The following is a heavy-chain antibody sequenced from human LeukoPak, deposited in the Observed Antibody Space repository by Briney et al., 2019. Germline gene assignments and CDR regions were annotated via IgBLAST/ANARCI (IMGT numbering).Heavy chain of an antibody. CDR1: GYTFTGQY. J-gene: IGHJ4*02. CDR3: ASYPRYSSSPPFDY. Sequence: ASVKVSCKASGYTFTGQYMHWVRQALGQGLEWMGWINPNTGVTNYAQRLQGRVTMTRDTTISTAYMELSRLTSDDTAVYFCASYPRYSSSPPFDYWGQGTLVTVSS. CDR2: INPNTGVT. V-gene: IGHV1-2*02. D-gene: IGHD6-6*01.